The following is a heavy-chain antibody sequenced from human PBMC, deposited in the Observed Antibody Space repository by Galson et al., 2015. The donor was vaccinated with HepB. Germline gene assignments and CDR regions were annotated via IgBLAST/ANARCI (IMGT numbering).Heavy chain of an antibody. CDR1: GDSVSSHSAA. V-gene: IGHV6-1*01. CDR2: TYYRSKWYN. Sequence: CAISGDSVSSHSAAWNWIRQSPSRGLEWLGRTYYRSKWYNDYAVSVKSRITINPDTSKNQFSLQLNSVTPEDTAVYYCARVTTTSSRHYYYYYGMDVWGQGTTFTVSS. CDR3: ARVTTTSSRHYYYYYGMDV. D-gene: IGHD6-13*01. J-gene: IGHJ6*02.